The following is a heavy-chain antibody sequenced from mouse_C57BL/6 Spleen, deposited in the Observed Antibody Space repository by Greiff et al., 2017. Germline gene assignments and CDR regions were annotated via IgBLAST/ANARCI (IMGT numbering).Heavy chain of an antibody. CDR1: GYPFTSYW. CDR2: IHPNSGST. J-gene: IGHJ2*01. Sequence: VQLQQPGAELVKPGASVKLSCKASGYPFTSYWMHWVKQRPGQGLEWIGMIHPNSGSTNYNEKFKSKVTLTVDKSSSTAYMQLSSLTSEDSAVYYSARITTVVAPFDYWGQGTTLTVSS. CDR3: ARITTVVAPFDY. V-gene: IGHV1-64*01. D-gene: IGHD1-1*01.